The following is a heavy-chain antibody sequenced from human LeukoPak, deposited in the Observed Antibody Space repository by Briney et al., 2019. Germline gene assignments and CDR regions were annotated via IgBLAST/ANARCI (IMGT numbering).Heavy chain of an antibody. V-gene: IGHV3-66*01. Sequence: GGSLRLSCAASGFTFSTYYMHWVRQAPGKGLEWVSVIYSGGSTYYADSVKGRFTISRDNSKNTLYLQMNSLRAEDTAVYYCASTVTTPYYYYGMDVWGQGTTVTVSS. CDR3: ASTVTTPYYYYGMDV. D-gene: IGHD4-17*01. J-gene: IGHJ6*02. CDR1: GFTFSTYY. CDR2: IYSGGST.